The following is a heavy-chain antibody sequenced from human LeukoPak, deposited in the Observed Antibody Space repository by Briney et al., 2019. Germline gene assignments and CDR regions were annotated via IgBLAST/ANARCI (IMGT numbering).Heavy chain of an antibody. V-gene: IGHV3-48*03. D-gene: IGHD3-3*01. CDR3: ARGGLTIFGVVTKRKGPIDY. CDR2: ISSSGSTI. J-gene: IGHJ4*02. CDR1: GFTFSSYE. Sequence: GGSLRLSCAASGFTFSSYEMNWVRQVPGKGLEWVSYISSSGSTIYYADSVKGRFTISRDNAKNSLYLQMNSLRAEDTAVYYCARGGLTIFGVVTKRKGPIDYWGQGTLVTVSS.